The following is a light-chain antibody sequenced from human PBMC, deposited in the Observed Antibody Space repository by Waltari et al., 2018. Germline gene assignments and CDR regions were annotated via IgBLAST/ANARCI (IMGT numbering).Light chain of an antibody. J-gene: IGKJ4*01. CDR1: QSVSTF. CDR2: DAS. Sequence: DIVLTQSPATLSLSPGERATLSCRATQSVSTFLAWYQEKPGQAPRLLIYDASNRAAGVPARFSGSGSGTDFTLTISSLEPEDFAVYYCQQRSSWVSFGGGTKVEIK. CDR3: QQRSSWVS. V-gene: IGKV3-11*01.